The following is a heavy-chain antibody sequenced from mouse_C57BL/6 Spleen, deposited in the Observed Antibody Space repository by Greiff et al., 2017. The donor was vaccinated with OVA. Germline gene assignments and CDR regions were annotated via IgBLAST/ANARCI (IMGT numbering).Heavy chain of an antibody. V-gene: IGHV3-6*01. CDR1: GYSITSGYY. D-gene: IGHD2-4*01. CDR3: ARGNYDYGGAWFAY. CDR2: ISYDGSN. Sequence: ESGPGLVKPSQSLSLTCSVTGYSITSGYYWNWIRQFPGNKLEWMGYISYDGSNNYNPSLKNRISITRDTSKNQFFLKLNSVTTEDTATYYCARGNYDYGGAWFAYWGQGTLVTVSA. J-gene: IGHJ3*01.